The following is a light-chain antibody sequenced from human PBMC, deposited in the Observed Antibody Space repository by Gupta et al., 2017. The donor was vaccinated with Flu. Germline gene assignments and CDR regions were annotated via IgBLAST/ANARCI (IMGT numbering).Light chain of an antibody. CDR2: GDN. CDR1: SSNIGSNT. Sequence: QSVLTQPPSASGTPGQRVTISCSGSSSNIGSNTVAWYQQLPGTAPKLLIYGDNQRPPGVPDRFSGSKSGTSASLAISGLQSEDEVDYYCAAWDDSLNGVVFGGGTKLTVL. J-gene: IGLJ3*02. V-gene: IGLV1-44*01. CDR3: AAWDDSLNGVV.